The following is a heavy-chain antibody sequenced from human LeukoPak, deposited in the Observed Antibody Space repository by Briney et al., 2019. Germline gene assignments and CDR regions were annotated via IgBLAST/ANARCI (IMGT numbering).Heavy chain of an antibody. CDR2: ISSSSSTI. J-gene: IGHJ6*03. CDR3: ARDPSKFWSGYYYYYYYYMDV. Sequence: GGSLRLSCAASGFTFSSYSMNWVRQAPGKGLEWVSYISSSSSTIYYADSVKGRFTISRDNAKNSLYLQMNSLRAEDTAVYYCARDPSKFWSGYYYYYYYYMDVWGKGTTVTVSS. D-gene: IGHD3-3*01. CDR1: GFTFSSYS. V-gene: IGHV3-48*01.